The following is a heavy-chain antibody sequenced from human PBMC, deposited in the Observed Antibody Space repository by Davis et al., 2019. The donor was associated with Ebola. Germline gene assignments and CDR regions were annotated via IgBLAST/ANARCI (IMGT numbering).Heavy chain of an antibody. CDR1: GFTFSSYV. J-gene: IGHJ2*01. D-gene: IGHD1-14*01. V-gene: IGHV3-38-3*01. CDR3: ARDLPGGDWYFDL. Sequence: GESLKISCAASGFTFSSYVMSWVRQAPGKGLEWVSSISGGSTYYADSRKGRFTISRDNSKNTLHLQMNSLRAEDTAVYYCARDLPGGDWYFDLWGRGTLVTVSS. CDR2: ISGGST.